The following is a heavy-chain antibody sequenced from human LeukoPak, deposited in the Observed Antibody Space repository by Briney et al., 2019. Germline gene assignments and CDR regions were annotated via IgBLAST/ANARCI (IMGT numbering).Heavy chain of an antibody. V-gene: IGHV3-53*01. J-gene: IGHJ3*02. Sequence: GGSLRLSCAASGFIVSSNYMSWVRQAPGKGLEWVAVIYSGGGRNYADSVKGRFTISRDNAKNSLYLQMNSLRVEDTALYYCAKDFYRLGEFDAFDNWGQGTMVTVSS. CDR2: IYSGGGR. CDR1: GFIVSSNY. CDR3: AKDFYRLGEFDAFDN. D-gene: IGHD3-16*01.